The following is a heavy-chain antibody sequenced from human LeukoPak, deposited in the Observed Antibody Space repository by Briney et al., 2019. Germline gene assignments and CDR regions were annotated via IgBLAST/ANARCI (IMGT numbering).Heavy chain of an antibody. J-gene: IGHJ3*02. D-gene: IGHD6-19*01. CDR1: GFTFNSYW. Sequence: GGSLRLSCAASGFTFNSYWMSWVRQAPGKGLEWVANIKQDGNEKYYVDSVKGRFTISRDNAKNSLYLQMNSLRAEDTAVYYCARSQWLARDAFGIWGQGTMVTVSS. CDR3: ARSQWLARDAFGI. CDR2: IKQDGNEK. V-gene: IGHV3-7*01.